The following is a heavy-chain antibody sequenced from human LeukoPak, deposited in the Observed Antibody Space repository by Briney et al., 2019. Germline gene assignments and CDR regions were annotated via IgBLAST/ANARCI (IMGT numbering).Heavy chain of an antibody. CDR3: ARDEAYCSGGSCGAFDI. Sequence: SVKVSCKASGYAFTSYGINWVRQAPGQGLEWMGGIIPIFGTANYAQKFQGRVTITADESTSTAYMELSSLRSEDTAVYYCARDEAYCSGGSCGAFDIWGQGTMVTVSS. J-gene: IGHJ3*02. CDR2: IIPIFGTA. D-gene: IGHD2-15*01. CDR1: GYAFTSYG. V-gene: IGHV1-69*13.